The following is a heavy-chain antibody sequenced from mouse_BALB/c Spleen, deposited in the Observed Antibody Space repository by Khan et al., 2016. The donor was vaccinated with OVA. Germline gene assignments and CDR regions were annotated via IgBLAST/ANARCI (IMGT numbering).Heavy chain of an antibody. CDR2: INTYTGEP. J-gene: IGHJ4*01. Sequence: QVQLQQSGPEVKKPGETVKISCKASGHTFTKFGMNWVKQAPGKGLKWIGWINTYTGEPTYADDFNGRFAFSLETSASTAYLQINNLKNEDTATCFCARAPYFSSVLDYWGQATSVTVSS. V-gene: IGHV9-3-1*01. CDR1: GHTFTKFG. D-gene: IGHD2-10*01. CDR3: ARAPYFSSVLDY.